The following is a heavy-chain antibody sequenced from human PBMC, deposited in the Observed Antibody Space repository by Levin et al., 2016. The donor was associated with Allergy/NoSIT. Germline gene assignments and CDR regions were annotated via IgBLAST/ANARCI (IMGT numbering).Heavy chain of an antibody. J-gene: IGHJ6*02. V-gene: IGHV4-59*01. CDR1: GGSISSYY. CDR2: IYYSGST. Sequence: SETLSLTCTVSGGSISSYYWSWIRQPPGKGLEWIGYIYYSGSTNYNPSLKSRVTISVDTSKNQFSLKLSSVTAADTAVYYCARWNYGDYAGVYGMDVWGQGTTVTVSS. D-gene: IGHD4-17*01. CDR3: ARWNYGDYAGVYGMDV.